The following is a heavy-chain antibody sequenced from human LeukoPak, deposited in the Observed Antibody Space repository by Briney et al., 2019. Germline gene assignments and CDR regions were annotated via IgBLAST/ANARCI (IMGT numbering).Heavy chain of an antibody. CDR1: GGSISSGSYY. V-gene: IGHV4-61*02. CDR3: ARDSFRSYYAFDI. J-gene: IGHJ3*02. CDR2: IYTSGST. Sequence: PSETLSLTCTVSGGSISSGSYYWSWIRQPAGKGLEWIGRIYTSGSTNYNPSLKSRVTISVDTSKNQFSLKLSSVTAADTAVYYCARDSFRSYYAFDIWGQGTMVTVSS. D-gene: IGHD1-26*01.